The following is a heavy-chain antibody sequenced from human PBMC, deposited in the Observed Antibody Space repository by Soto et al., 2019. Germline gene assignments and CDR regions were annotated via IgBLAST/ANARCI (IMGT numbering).Heavy chain of an antibody. Sequence: EVQLVQSGAEVKKPGESLRISCKGSGYSFTSYWISWVRQMPGKGLEWMGRIDPSDSYTNFSPSFQGHVTISADKSISTAYLQWSSLKASDTARYYCARLAMATRRGYYGMDVWGQGPRVTVSS. CDR3: ARLAMATRRGYYGMDV. CDR1: GYSFTSYW. J-gene: IGHJ6*02. D-gene: IGHD5-12*01. CDR2: IDPSDSYT. V-gene: IGHV5-10-1*01.